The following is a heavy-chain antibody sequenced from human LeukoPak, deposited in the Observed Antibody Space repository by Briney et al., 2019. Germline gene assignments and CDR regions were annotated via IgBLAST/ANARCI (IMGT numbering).Heavy chain of an antibody. Sequence: ASVKVSCKASGYTFTTYPINWVRQAPGQGLEWMGWIDTNTGSPTYAQGLTGRFVFSLDTSVSTAFLQINSLKAEDTALYYCVRGIDTTGYFNYWGRGTLVTVSS. CDR3: VRGIDTTGYFNY. CDR1: GYTFTTYP. V-gene: IGHV7-4-1*02. D-gene: IGHD3-22*01. CDR2: IDTNTGSP. J-gene: IGHJ4*02.